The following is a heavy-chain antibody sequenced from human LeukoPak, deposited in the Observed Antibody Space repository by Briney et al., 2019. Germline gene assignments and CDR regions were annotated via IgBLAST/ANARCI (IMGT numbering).Heavy chain of an antibody. CDR1: GFTFSSYA. J-gene: IGHJ5*02. D-gene: IGHD2-2*01. CDR3: AKGPDCSSTSCYGNWFDP. CDR2: ISGSGGST. Sequence: GGSLRLSCAASGFTFSSYAMSWVRQAPGKGLEGVSAISGSGGSTYYADSVKGRFTISRDNSKNTLYLQMNSLRAEDTAVYYCAKGPDCSSTSCYGNWFDPWGQGTLVTVSS. V-gene: IGHV3-23*01.